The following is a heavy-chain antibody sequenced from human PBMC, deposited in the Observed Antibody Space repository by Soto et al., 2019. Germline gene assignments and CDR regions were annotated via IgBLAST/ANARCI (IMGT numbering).Heavy chain of an antibody. CDR2: INPSGGST. V-gene: IGHV1-46*03. Sequence: QVQLVQSGAEVKKPGASVKVSCKASGYIFPNYYMHWVRQAPGQGLEWMGIINPSGGSTSYAQQFQGRVTMSTDTSTRTVYMELSSLRPQDTALYYCARESDYYASRKYYFYYYGMDVWGQGTSVTVSS. CDR1: GYIFPNYY. CDR3: ARESDYYASRKYYFYYYGMDV. D-gene: IGHD3-10*01. J-gene: IGHJ6*02.